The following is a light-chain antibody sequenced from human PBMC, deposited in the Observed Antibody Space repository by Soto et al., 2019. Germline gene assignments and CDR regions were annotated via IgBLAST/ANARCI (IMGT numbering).Light chain of an antibody. V-gene: IGLV2-8*01. J-gene: IGLJ2*01. CDR2: EVS. CDR1: SSDVGGYNY. CDR3: SSYAGSNNLG. Sequence: QSVLTQPPSASGSPGRSVTISCTGTSSDVGGYNYVSWYQQHPGKAPKLMIYEVSKRPSGVPDRFSGSKSGNTASLTVSGLQAEDEADYYCSSYAGSNNLGFGGGTKLTVL.